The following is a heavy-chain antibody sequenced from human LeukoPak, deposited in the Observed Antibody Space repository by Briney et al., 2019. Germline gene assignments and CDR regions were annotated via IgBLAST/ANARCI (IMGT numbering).Heavy chain of an antibody. CDR3: ARLDDSNSRRPENDASDV. Sequence: GGSLRLSCAVSGSTVKRNYMSWARQAPGKGLEWVSVIYSGGDTYYADSVKGRLTISRDNSKNTVYLQMNNLRPEDTAVYYCARLDDSNSRRPENDASDVWGQGTTVTVSS. J-gene: IGHJ3*01. V-gene: IGHV3-66*02. CDR1: GSTVKRNY. CDR2: IYSGGDT. D-gene: IGHD3-22*01.